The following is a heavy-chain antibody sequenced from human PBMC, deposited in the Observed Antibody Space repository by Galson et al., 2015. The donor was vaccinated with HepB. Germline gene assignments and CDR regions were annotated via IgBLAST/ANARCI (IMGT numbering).Heavy chain of an antibody. CDR2: ISGSGGST. CDR3: ARGSAGMVLHY. J-gene: IGHJ4*02. Sequence: SLRLSCAASGFTFSSYAMSWVRQAPGKGLEWVSAISGSGGSTYYADSVKGRFTISRDNSKNTLYLQMNSLRAEDTAVYYCARGSAGMVLHYWGQGTLVTVSS. D-gene: IGHD6-13*01. V-gene: IGHV3-23*01. CDR1: GFTFSSYA.